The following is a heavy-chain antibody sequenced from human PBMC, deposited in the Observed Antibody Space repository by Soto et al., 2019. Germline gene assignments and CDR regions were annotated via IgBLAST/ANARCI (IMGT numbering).Heavy chain of an antibody. D-gene: IGHD6-13*01. CDR1: GYTFTGYY. Sequence: ASVKVACKASGYTFTGYYMRWVRQAPGQGLEWMGWINPNSGGTNYAQKFQGWVTMTRDTSISTAYMELSRLRSDDTAVYYCARDRGGSSWYYFDYWGQGTLVTVSS. V-gene: IGHV1-2*04. J-gene: IGHJ4*02. CDR3: ARDRGGSSWYYFDY. CDR2: INPNSGGT.